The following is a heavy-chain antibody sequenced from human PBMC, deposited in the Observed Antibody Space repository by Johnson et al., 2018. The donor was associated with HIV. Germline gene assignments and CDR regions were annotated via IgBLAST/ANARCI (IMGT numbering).Heavy chain of an antibody. CDR2: ISYDGSNK. Sequence: QVQLVESGGGVVQPGRSLRLSCAASGFTFSSYGMHWVRQAPGKVLAWVAVISYDGSNKYYADSVNGRFPISRDNSKNTLYLQMNSLRAEDTAVYYCARVIQAAGTVDDAFDIWGQGTMVTVSS. CDR1: GFTFSSYG. V-gene: IGHV3-30*03. J-gene: IGHJ3*02. D-gene: IGHD6-13*01. CDR3: ARVIQAAGTVDDAFDI.